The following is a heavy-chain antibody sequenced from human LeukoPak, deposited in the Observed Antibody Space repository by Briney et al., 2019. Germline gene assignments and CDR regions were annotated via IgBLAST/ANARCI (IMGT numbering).Heavy chain of an antibody. V-gene: IGHV3-64D*06. D-gene: IGHD1-14*01. CDR3: VSPVFINF. J-gene: IGHJ4*01. Sequence: GGSLRLSCSASGFPFSTLGMHWVCQAPGKGLEHVSTIGSDGDGTYYADSVKDRFIISRDNSKNAVYLQMSSLGPEDTAVYYCVSPVFINFWGQGTLVTVSS. CDR1: GFPFSTLG. CDR2: IGSDGDGT.